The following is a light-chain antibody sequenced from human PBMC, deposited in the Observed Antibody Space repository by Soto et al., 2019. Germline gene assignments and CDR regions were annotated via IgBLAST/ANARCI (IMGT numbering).Light chain of an antibody. CDR3: QQYKIWPEG. V-gene: IGKV3-15*01. CDR2: GAS. CDR1: QSVGRN. Sequence: EIVMTQSPATLSVSPGERAALSCRASQSVGRNLAWYPQKPGQAPRLLIYGASTRATAIPARFSGSGSGTEFTLTISSLQSEDLAIYYCQQYKIWPEGFGGGTKVEIK. J-gene: IGKJ4*01.